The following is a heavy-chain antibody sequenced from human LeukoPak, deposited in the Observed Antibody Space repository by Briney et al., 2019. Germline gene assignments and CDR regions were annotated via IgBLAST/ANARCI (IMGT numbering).Heavy chain of an antibody. Sequence: GGSLRLSCAASGFTFSTYSFNWVRQAPGKGLEWVSSISSSIIYIYYADSVKGRFTISRDNAKNSLYLQMNSLRAEDTAVYYCARGGQGNWPTPFDYWGQGTLVTVSS. CDR1: GFTFSTYS. CDR2: ISSSIIYI. D-gene: IGHD1-1*01. J-gene: IGHJ4*02. CDR3: ARGGQGNWPTPFDY. V-gene: IGHV3-21*01.